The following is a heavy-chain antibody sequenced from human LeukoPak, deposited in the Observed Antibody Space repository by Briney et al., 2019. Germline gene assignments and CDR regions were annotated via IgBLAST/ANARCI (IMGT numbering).Heavy chain of an antibody. D-gene: IGHD3-3*01. V-gene: IGHV4-39*01. J-gene: IGHJ6*03. Sequence: PSETLSLTCAVSGGSIRSTSYYWGWIRQPPGKGLEWIGSIYYSGSTYYNPSLKSRVTISVDTSKNQFSLKLSSVTAADTAVYYCGRLFYDFWSGHYYYYMDVGGEGTTVTVSS. CDR1: GGSIRSTSYY. CDR2: IYYSGST. CDR3: GRLFYDFWSGHYYYYMDV.